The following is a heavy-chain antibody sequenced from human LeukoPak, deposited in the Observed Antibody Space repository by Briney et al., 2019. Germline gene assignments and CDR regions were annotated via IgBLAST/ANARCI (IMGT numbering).Heavy chain of an antibody. V-gene: IGHV3-7*01. CDR3: AREPDGDPSYFDY. D-gene: IGHD4-17*01. CDR1: GFSFSSYW. Sequence: GGSLRLSCAAAGFSFSSYWMSWVRQAPGKGLEWVANIKQDGSEKYYVDSVKGRFTISRDNAKNSLYLQMNSLRAGDTAVYYCAREPDGDPSYFDYWGQGTLVTVSS. CDR2: IKQDGSEK. J-gene: IGHJ4*02.